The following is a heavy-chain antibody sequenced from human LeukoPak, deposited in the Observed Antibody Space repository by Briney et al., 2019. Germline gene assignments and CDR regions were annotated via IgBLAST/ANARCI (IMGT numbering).Heavy chain of an antibody. D-gene: IGHD3-22*01. CDR3: ARVLSPEQYYYDSSGYYYRYYHGMDV. CDR1: GGSISSGGYY. CDR2: IYYSGST. V-gene: IGHV4-31*03. Sequence: PSETLSLTCTVSGGSISSGGYYWSCLRQHPGKGLEWIGYIYYSGSTYYNPSLNSRVTISVDTSKNQFSLKLSSVTAADTAVYYCARVLSPEQYYYDSSGYYYRYYHGMDVWGQGTTVTVSS. J-gene: IGHJ6*02.